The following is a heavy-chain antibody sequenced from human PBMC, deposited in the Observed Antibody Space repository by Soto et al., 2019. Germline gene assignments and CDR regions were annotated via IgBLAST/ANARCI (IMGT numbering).Heavy chain of an antibody. CDR1: GGSISSYY. CDR2: IYYSGST. V-gene: IGHV4-59*08. CDR3: ARQGSSSSWYHYYYYGMDV. Sequence: SETLSLTCTVSGGSISSYYWSWIRQPPGKGLEWIGYIYYSGSTNYNPSLKSRVTISVDTSKNQFSLKLSSVTAADTAVYYCARQGSSSSWYHYYYYGMDVWGQGTTVTVSS. J-gene: IGHJ6*02. D-gene: IGHD6-13*01.